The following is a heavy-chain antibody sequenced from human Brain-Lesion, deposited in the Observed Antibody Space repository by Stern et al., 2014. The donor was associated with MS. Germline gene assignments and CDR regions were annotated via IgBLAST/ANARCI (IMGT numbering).Heavy chain of an antibody. J-gene: IGHJ1*01. CDR2: IKEDGSEK. CDR1: GFTFNSYW. Sequence: EDQLVESGGGLVQPGGSLRLSCTASGFTFNSYWMSWVRQAPGKGLEWVANIKEDGSEKYYVECVKGRFTVSRDNAKNSMYLQMNSLRVDDTATYYCARIGYSSSWYSPVGFFQHWGQGTLVTVSS. V-gene: IGHV3-7*01. CDR3: ARIGYSSSWYSPVGFFQH. D-gene: IGHD6-13*01.